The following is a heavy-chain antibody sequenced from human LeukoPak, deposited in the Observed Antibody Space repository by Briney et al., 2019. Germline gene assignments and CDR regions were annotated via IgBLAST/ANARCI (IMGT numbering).Heavy chain of an antibody. J-gene: IGHJ4*02. Sequence: GGSLRLSCTASGFSFGSYAMGWTRQASGQGLEWVSAISGSGSHANYAESVKGRFTISRDNSKNTLYLQMNSLRAEDTAVYYCARVAERLIDYWGQGTLLTVSS. CDR2: ISGSGSHA. CDR1: GFSFGSYA. V-gene: IGHV3-23*01. CDR3: ARVAERLIDY. D-gene: IGHD6-25*01.